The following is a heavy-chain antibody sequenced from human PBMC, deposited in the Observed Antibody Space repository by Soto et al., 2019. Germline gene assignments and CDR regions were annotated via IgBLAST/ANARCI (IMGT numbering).Heavy chain of an antibody. J-gene: IGHJ3*01. D-gene: IGHD1-1*01. CDR1: GYTFNRYY. Sequence: VASVKVSCKASGYTFNRYYMHWVRQAPGPGLEWMGWISPHTGGTTYAQKFQGRVTMTRDTSVSTAFMELSSLRPEDTALYYCAKDMEANTIFDALEVWGQGTMVTVSS. V-gene: IGHV1-2*02. CDR3: AKDMEANTIFDALEV. CDR2: ISPHTGGT.